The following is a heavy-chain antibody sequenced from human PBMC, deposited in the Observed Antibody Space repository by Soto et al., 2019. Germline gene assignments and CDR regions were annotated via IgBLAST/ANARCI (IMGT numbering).Heavy chain of an antibody. V-gene: IGHV3-23*01. J-gene: IGHJ4*02. CDR1: GFTFSSYG. CDR2: SSATGAGT. Sequence: EVQLLESGGGLVQPGGSLRLSCAASGFTFSSYGMTWVRQAPGKGLEWVSFSSATGAGTYYAASVKGRFTISRENSKNTLSLQMTSLRADDTAVYYCAKDRRAGGNYGYYSDFWGQGALVIVSS. CDR3: AKDRRAGGNYGYYSDF. D-gene: IGHD3-3*01.